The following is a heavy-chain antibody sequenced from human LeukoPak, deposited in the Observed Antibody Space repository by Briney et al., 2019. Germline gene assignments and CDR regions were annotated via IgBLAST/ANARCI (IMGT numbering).Heavy chain of an antibody. D-gene: IGHD1-14*01. J-gene: IGHJ4*02. CDR1: GGSISSYY. Sequence: SGTLSLTCTVSGGSISSYYWSWIRQPPGKGLEWIGYIYYSGSTNYNPSLKSRVTISVDTSKNQFSLKLSSVTAADTAVYYCARSRPGNYLDYGGQGTLVTLSS. CDR2: IYYSGST. V-gene: IGHV4-59*08. CDR3: ARSRPGNYLDY.